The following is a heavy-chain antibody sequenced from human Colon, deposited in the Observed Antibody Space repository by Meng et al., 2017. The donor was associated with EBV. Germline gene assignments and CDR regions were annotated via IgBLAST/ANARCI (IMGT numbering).Heavy chain of an antibody. V-gene: IGHV4-4*02. CDR1: GGSLSSRNW. Sequence: PEGSSPGVVKPYGAPSLTCAVSGGSLSSRNWWSWARQPPGKGLEWIGEIYHSGSTNYNPSLKSRVTISVDESKNQFSLRLSSVTAADTAVYYCARVGAYCGGDCYHPRWGQGTLVTVSS. CDR2: IYHSGST. D-gene: IGHD2-21*02. J-gene: IGHJ4*02. CDR3: ARVGAYCGGDCYHPR.